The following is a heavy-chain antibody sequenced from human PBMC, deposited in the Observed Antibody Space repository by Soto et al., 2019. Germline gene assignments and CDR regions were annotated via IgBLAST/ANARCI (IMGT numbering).Heavy chain of an antibody. CDR3: ARGREDHVDHHFGYLFDF. CDR2: VHHTGNT. CDR1: GDSIRDSF. V-gene: IGHV4-59*01. J-gene: IGHJ4*02. D-gene: IGHD3-10*01. Sequence: SETLSLTCTVSGDSIRDSFWSWVRQPPGKALEWIGLVHHTGNTNYNPSLETRVTMLIDASANHFSLTLTSVTPADAAIYYCARGREDHVDHHFGYLFDFWGEGTLVTVSS.